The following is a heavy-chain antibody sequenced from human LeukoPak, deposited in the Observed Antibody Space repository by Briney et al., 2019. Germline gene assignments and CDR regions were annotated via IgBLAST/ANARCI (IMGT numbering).Heavy chain of an antibody. CDR1: GFTFRRHW. J-gene: IGHJ4*02. CDR2: INGDGSAT. V-gene: IGHV3-74*01. CDR3: ARMGATSHSFDY. D-gene: IGHD1-26*01. Sequence: GGSLRLSCAASGFTFRRHWMHWVRQAPGKGLVWVSRINGDGSATYYADSVKGRFTISRDNAKNTLYLQMNSLRAEDTAVYYCARMGATSHSFDYWGQGTLVTVSS.